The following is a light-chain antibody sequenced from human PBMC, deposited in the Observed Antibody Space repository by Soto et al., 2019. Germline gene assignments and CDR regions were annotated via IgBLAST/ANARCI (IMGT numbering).Light chain of an antibody. CDR3: QQSYTSPPWT. CDR1: QSISSW. CDR2: DAS. J-gene: IGKJ1*01. V-gene: IGKV1-5*01. Sequence: DIQMTQSPSTLSASVGDRVTITCRASQSISSWLAWYQQKPGKAPKLLIYDASSLESGVPSRFSGSGSGRDFTLTISSLRPEDIATYFCQQSYTSPPWTFGQGTKVDIK.